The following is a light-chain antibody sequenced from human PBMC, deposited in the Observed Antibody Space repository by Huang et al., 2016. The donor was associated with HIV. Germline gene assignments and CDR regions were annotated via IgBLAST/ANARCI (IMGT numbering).Light chain of an antibody. CDR1: QSLLHSNGKTY. CDR2: EVS. CDR3: MQSVQLPPT. J-gene: IGKJ1*01. V-gene: IGKV2D-29*02. Sequence: DIVMSQSPLSLSVTPGQAASISCNSSQSLLHSNGKTYLYWYLQSPGQSPQLLIYEVSNRFSGVPDWCSGSGAVTDFTLTISRVEAEDVGVYYCMQSVQLPPTFGQGTKVEIK.